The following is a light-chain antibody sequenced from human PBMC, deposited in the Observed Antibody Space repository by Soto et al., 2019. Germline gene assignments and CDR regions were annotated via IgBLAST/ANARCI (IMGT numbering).Light chain of an antibody. J-gene: IGKJ5*01. CDR1: QSISRN. CDR3: QQSYTTASIT. Sequence: DIQMTQSPSSLSASVGDRVTITCRASQSISRNLNWYQHKPGKAPKLLIYAASSLQNGVPSRFSGGGSWTEFTLSISSLQPEDFGTYDFQQSYTTASITCGQGTRLDIK. V-gene: IGKV1-39*01. CDR2: AAS.